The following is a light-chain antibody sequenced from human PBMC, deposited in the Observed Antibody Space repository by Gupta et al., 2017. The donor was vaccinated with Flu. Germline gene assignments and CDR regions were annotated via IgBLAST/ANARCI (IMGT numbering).Light chain of an antibody. V-gene: IGKV3-15*01. CDR3: QQYNNWRT. Sequence: DIVMTQSPATLSVSPGERATLSCRASQSVRSKLAWYQHKPGQAPRLLIYDASTRATGIPARFSASGSGTEFTLTITSLQSEDFAVYYCQQYNNWRTFGQGTKLEIK. J-gene: IGKJ2*01. CDR2: DAS. CDR1: QSVRSK.